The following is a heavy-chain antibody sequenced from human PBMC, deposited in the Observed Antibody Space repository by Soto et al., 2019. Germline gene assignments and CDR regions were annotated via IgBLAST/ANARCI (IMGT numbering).Heavy chain of an antibody. V-gene: IGHV4-39*01. CDR2: IYYSGST. D-gene: IGHD3-16*01. Sequence: QLQLQESGPGLVKPSETLSLNCTVSGGSLSSSSYYWGWIRQPPGQGLAWIGSIYYSGSTYYNPSLKSRVTISLDTSKNRFALKLSSVTAADAAVYYCARHTSMFTFWGVYNWFDPWGQGTLVTVSS. J-gene: IGHJ5*02. CDR3: ARHTSMFTFWGVYNWFDP. CDR1: GGSLSSSSYY.